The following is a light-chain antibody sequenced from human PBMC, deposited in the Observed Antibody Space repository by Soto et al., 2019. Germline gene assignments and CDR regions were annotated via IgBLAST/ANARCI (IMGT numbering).Light chain of an antibody. J-gene: IGLJ3*02. V-gene: IGLV1-40*01. Sequence: QLVLTQAPSASGTPGQRVTISCSRGSSNMGSITVNWYQVLPGTAPKLLIYGNSNRPSGVPDRFSGSKSGTSASLAITGLQAEDEADYYCQSYDSSLSGWVFGGGTKLTVL. CDR1: SSNMGSIT. CDR3: QSYDSSLSGWV. CDR2: GNS.